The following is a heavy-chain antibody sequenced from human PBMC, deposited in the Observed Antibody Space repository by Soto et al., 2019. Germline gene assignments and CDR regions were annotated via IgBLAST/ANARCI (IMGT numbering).Heavy chain of an antibody. D-gene: IGHD3-3*01. CDR2: ISDSGGST. Sequence: EVQLLESGGGLVQPGGSLRLSCAASGLTFNSYAMSWVRQAPGKGLEWVAAISDSGGSTYYADSVKGRFTISRDNSKNTLYLQMISLRLEDTAVYYCANDSRSLTRITIFGVDYMDVWGKGTTVTVSS. CDR1: GLTFNSYA. CDR3: ANDSRSLTRITIFGVDYMDV. J-gene: IGHJ6*03. V-gene: IGHV3-23*01.